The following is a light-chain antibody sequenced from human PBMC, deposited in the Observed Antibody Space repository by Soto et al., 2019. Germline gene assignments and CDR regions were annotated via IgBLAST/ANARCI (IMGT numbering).Light chain of an antibody. CDR3: QQYYSTPHT. J-gene: IGKJ4*01. V-gene: IGKV4-1*01. Sequence: EIVMTQSPDSLAVPLGERATINCKSSQSILYSSNNKNYLAWYQQRPGQPPNLLIYWASTRESGVPDRFSGSGSGTDFTLTISSLQAEDVALHYCQQYYSTPHTFGGGTKVEIK. CDR2: WAS. CDR1: QSILYSSNNKNY.